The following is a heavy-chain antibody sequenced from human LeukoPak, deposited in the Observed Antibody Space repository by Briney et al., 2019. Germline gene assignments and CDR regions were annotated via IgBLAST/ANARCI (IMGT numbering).Heavy chain of an antibody. CDR1: GFTFSSYA. CDR2: ISGSGGST. V-gene: IGHV3-23*01. D-gene: IGHD4-17*01. J-gene: IGHJ4*02. Sequence: GGSLRLSYAASGFTFSSYAMSWVRQAPGRGLEWVSAISGSGGSTYYADSVKGRFTISRDNSKNTLYLQMNSLRAEDTAVYYCAKAKRTTVTTRGDYWGQGTLVTVSS. CDR3: AKAKRTTVTTRGDY.